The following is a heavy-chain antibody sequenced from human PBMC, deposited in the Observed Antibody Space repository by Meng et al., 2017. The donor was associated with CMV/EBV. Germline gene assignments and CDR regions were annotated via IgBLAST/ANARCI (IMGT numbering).Heavy chain of an antibody. Sequence: GESLKISCAASRFTFSSYSMNWVRQAPGKGLEWVSYISSSSSTIYYADSVKGRFTISRDNAKNLLYLQMNNLRAEDTAVYYCARDFSGYDFNYWGQGTLVTVSS. CDR2: ISSSSSTI. CDR3: ARDFSGYDFNY. CDR1: RFTFSSYS. J-gene: IGHJ4*02. V-gene: IGHV3-48*04. D-gene: IGHD5-12*01.